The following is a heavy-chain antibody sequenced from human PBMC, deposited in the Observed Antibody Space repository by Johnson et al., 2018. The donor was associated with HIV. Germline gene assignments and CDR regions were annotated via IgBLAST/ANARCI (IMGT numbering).Heavy chain of an antibody. Sequence: QVQVVESGGGLVQPGGCLRLSCAASGFTFTNYWMSWVRQAPGKGLEWVAVISFDGSNKYYADSVKGRFTISRDNSKNTLYLQMNSLRAEDTAVYYCARDLFGSDAFDIWGQGTMVTVSS. J-gene: IGHJ3*02. CDR3: ARDLFGSDAFDI. CDR2: ISFDGSNK. CDR1: GFTFTNYW. D-gene: IGHD2-15*01. V-gene: IGHV3-30*03.